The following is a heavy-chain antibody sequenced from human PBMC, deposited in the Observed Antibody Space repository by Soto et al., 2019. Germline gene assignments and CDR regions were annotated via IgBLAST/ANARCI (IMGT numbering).Heavy chain of an antibody. CDR2: ITGNGGST. CDR1: GFTFSNHG. Sequence: EVQLVESGGDLVQPGGSRRLSCAASGFTFSNHGMHWVRQAPGKGLEYVSAITGNGGSTYYATSVKGRFTISRDNSKNMLYLPMGSLRSEEMDVYYFARWGGGATAGIDVWGQGTPVVVSS. CDR3: ARWGGGATAGIDV. V-gene: IGHV3-64*01. D-gene: IGHD1-26*01. J-gene: IGHJ6*02.